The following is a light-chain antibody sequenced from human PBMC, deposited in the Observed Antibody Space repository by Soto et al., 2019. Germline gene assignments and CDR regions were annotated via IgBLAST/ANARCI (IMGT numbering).Light chain of an antibody. CDR2: DVS. CDR1: SSDVGGYNY. J-gene: IGLJ2*01. Sequence: QAVLTQPASVFGSPGQSITISCTGTSSDVGGYNYVSWYQQHPGKAPKLMIYDVSNRPSGVSNRFSGSKSGNTASLTISGLQAEDEGDYYCSSYTSSSTVVFGGGTQLTVL. CDR3: SSYTSSSTVV. V-gene: IGLV2-14*01.